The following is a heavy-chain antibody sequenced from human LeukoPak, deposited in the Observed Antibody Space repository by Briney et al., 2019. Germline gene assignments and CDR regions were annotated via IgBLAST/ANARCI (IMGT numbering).Heavy chain of an antibody. J-gene: IGHJ5*02. CDR1: GASISSYY. Sequence: SGTLSLTCTVSGASISSYYWSWIRQPAGKGLEWIGRIYTSGTTNYNPSLKSRVTMSVDTSKNHFSLRLNSVTAADTAVYYCARDRSGSYSSSYWFDPWGQGTLVTVSS. CDR3: ARDRSGSYSSSYWFDP. D-gene: IGHD6-6*01. V-gene: IGHV4-4*07. CDR2: IYTSGTT.